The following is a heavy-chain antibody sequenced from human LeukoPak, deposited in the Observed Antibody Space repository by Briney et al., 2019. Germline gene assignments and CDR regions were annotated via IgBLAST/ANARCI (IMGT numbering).Heavy chain of an antibody. J-gene: IGHJ4*02. CDR1: GGSISSGGYS. Sequence: SETLSLSCAVSGGSISSGGYSWSWIRQPPGKGLEWIGYIYHSGSTYYNPSLKSRVTISVDRSKNQFSLKLSSVTAADTAVYYCAADPSYGDYGFDYWGQGTLVTVSS. CDR2: IYHSGST. D-gene: IGHD4-17*01. V-gene: IGHV4-30-2*01. CDR3: AADPSYGDYGFDY.